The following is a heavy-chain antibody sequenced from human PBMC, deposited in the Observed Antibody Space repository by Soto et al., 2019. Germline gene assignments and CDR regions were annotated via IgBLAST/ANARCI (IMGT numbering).Heavy chain of an antibody. CDR3: ARDASDTAMVSYFDY. CDR2: ISYDGSNK. CDR1: GFTFSSYA. Sequence: QVQLVESGGGVVQPGRSLRLSCAASGFTFSSYAMHWVRQAPGKGLEWVAVISYDGSNKYYADSVKGRFTISRDNSKNPLYLQMNSLRAEDTAVYYCARDASDTAMVSYFDYWGQGTLVTVSS. J-gene: IGHJ4*02. V-gene: IGHV3-30-3*01. D-gene: IGHD5-18*01.